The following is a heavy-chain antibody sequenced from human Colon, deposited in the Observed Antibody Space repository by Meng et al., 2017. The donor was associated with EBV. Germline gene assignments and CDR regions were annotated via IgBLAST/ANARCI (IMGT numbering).Heavy chain of an antibody. D-gene: IGHD3-10*01. CDR1: GDSITSGDYS. CDR3: VRDTRRGGGWFDP. J-gene: IGHJ5*02. CDR2: IYHGVNI. Sequence: QVQVQESRSGLVRPSQTLALTCDVSGDSITSGDYSWTWIRQPPGKGLEWIGYIYHGVNIYYTPSLRSRVTISVDKSRNQFSLKLTSVSAADTAVYYCVRDTRRGGGWFDPWGQGTLVTVSS. V-gene: IGHV4-30-2*01.